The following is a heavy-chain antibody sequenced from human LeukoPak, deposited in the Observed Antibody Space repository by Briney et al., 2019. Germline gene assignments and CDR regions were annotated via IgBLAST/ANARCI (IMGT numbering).Heavy chain of an antibody. J-gene: IGHJ6*03. CDR3: ARRTNIVVLPAAIGRSPPDYYYYMDV. Sequence: GGSLRLSCAASGFTFNSHGMNWVRQAPGKGLEWVSYISTSSSLIYYADSVKGRLTISRDNAKNSLYLQMNSLRAEDTAVYYCARRTNIVVLPAAIGRSPPDYYYYMDVWGKGTTVTVSS. D-gene: IGHD2-2*01. V-gene: IGHV3-48*04. CDR2: ISTSSSLI. CDR1: GFTFNSHG.